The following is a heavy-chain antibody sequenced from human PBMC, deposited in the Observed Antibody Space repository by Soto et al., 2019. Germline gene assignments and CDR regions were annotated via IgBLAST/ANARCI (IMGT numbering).Heavy chain of an antibody. D-gene: IGHD3-3*01. Sequence: QVQVVESGGGEVQPGASLKLSCVTSGFTFSDYGFHWGRQAPGKGLDWVAMISFDGNKVNYAESVKGRFTISRDPSKNTLYLQMTSLTAEDAAVYYCGRDFQDFVNYKFSYGMSVWGQGTTVIVSS. J-gene: IGHJ6*01. CDR3: GRDFQDFVNYKFSYGMSV. CDR2: ISFDGNKV. CDR1: GFTFSDYG. V-gene: IGHV3-33*05.